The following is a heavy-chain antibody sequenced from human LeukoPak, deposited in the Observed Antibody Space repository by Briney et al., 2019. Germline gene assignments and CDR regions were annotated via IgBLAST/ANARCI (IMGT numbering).Heavy chain of an antibody. CDR1: GGSISSYY. CDR3: ARGPNNLGYYYYGMDV. J-gene: IGHJ6*02. D-gene: IGHD7-27*01. CDR2: IYYSGST. Sequence: PSETLSLTCTVSGGSISSYYWSWIRQPPGKGLEWIGYIYYSGSTNYNPSLKSRVTISVGTSKNQFSLKLSSVTAADTAVYYCARGPNNLGYYYYGMDVWGQGTTVTVSS. V-gene: IGHV4-59*01.